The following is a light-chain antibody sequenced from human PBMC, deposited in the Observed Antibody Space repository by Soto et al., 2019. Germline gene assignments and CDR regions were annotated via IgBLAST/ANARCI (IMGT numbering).Light chain of an antibody. CDR3: QQYYTTPYT. CDR2: WAS. Sequence: DIVMTQFPDSLAVSLGERATVNCMSSQSVLYNSNNKNYLAWYQQKPGQPPKLLIYWASTRESGIPDRFSGSGSGTDFTRTISSLQAEDVAVYYCQQYYTTPYTFGQGTKLEI. J-gene: IGKJ2*01. CDR1: QSVLYNSNNKNY. V-gene: IGKV4-1*01.